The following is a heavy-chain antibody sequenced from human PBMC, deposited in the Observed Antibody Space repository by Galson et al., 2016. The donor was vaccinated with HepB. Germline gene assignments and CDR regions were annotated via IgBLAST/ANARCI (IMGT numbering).Heavy chain of an antibody. V-gene: IGHV3-30*04. CDR3: SRGKIEYRTTSNPDY. CDR2: ISYDGSNK. Sequence: SLRLSCAASGFTFSSYGLHWVRQAPGKGLEWVAVISYDGSNKHYADSVKGRFTISRDNSKNTLYLQMNSLRAEDTAMYYCSRGKIEYRTTSNPDYWGQGTLLTVSS. CDR1: GFTFSSYG. D-gene: IGHD6-6*01. J-gene: IGHJ4*02.